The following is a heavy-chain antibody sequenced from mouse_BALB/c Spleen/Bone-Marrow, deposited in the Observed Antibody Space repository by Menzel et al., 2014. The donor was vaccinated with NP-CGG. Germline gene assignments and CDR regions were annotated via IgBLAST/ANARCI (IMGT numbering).Heavy chain of an antibody. Sequence: QVQLQQPGAELVRPGASVKISCKAFGYTFTSHHINWVKQRPGQGLDWIGYINPCNDYNSYNQKFKGKATLTVDKSSSTAYMELSSLTSEDSAVYYCATEVSGIYYAMDYWGQGTSVTVSS. D-gene: IGHD2-10*02. CDR1: GYTFTSHH. CDR2: INPCNDYN. CDR3: ATEVSGIYYAMDY. J-gene: IGHJ4*01. V-gene: IGHV1-55*01.